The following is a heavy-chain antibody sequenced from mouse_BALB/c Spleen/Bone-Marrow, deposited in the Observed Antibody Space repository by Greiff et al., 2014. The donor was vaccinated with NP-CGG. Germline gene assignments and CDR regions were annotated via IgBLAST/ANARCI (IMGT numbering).Heavy chain of an antibody. D-gene: IGHD2-4*01. Sequence: VQLVESGPGLVAPSQSLSITCTVSGFSLPRFGVHWVRQPPGKGLEWLGIIWAGGTTNYNSALMSRLSISKDNSKSQVFLKMNSLQTDDTAMYYFARGDYDYALDYWGQGTSVTVSS. CDR1: GFSLPRFG. CDR3: ARGDYDYALDY. J-gene: IGHJ4*01. V-gene: IGHV2-9*02. CDR2: IWAGGTT.